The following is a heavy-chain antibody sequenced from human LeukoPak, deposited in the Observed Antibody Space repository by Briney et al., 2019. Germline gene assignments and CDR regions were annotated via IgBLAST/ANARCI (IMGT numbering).Heavy chain of an antibody. CDR3: ARVRVRGVISMRYNWFDP. V-gene: IGHV4-30-4*01. D-gene: IGHD3-10*01. Sequence: SETLSLTCTVSGGSISSGDYYWSWIRQPPGKGLEWIGYIYYSGSTYYNPSLKSRVTISVDTSKNQFSLKLSSVTAADTAVYYCARVRVRGVISMRYNWFDPWGQGTLVTVSS. J-gene: IGHJ5*02. CDR1: GGSISSGDYY. CDR2: IYYSGST.